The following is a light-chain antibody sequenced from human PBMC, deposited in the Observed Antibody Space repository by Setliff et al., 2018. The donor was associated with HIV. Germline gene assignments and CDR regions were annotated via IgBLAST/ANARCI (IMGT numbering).Light chain of an antibody. J-gene: IGLJ1*01. V-gene: IGLV2-14*01. Sequence: QSVLTQPASVSGSPGQPITISCTGTSSDVGGYNYVSWYQQHPGKAPKFMIYDVSKRPSGVSNRFSGSKSGNTASLTISGLQAEDEADYYCSSYTSSSTYVFGTGTKVTVL. CDR1: SSDVGGYNY. CDR3: SSYTSSSTYV. CDR2: DVS.